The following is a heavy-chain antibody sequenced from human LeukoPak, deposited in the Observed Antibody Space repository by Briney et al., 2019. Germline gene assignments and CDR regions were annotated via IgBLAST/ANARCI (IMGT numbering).Heavy chain of an antibody. CDR3: ARGRRNGYNPRGYYFDY. CDR1: GFTVSSNY. D-gene: IGHD5-24*01. V-gene: IGHV3-53*01. Sequence: GGSLRLSCAASGFTVSSNYMSWVRQAPGKGLEWVSVIYSGGSTYYADSVKGRFTISRDNSKNTLYLQMNSLRAEDTAVYYCARGRRNGYNPRGYYFDYRGQGTLVTVSS. CDR2: IYSGGST. J-gene: IGHJ4*02.